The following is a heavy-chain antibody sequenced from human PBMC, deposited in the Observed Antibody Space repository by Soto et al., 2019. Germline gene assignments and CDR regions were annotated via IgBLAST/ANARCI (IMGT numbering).Heavy chain of an antibody. CDR2: IYYSGST. Sequence: PSETLSLTCTVSGGSISSGGYYWSWIRQHPGKGLEWIGYIYYSGSTYYNPSLKSRVTISVDTSKNQFSLKLSSVTAADTAVYYCAREYGSGSEKAFDIWGQGTMVTVSS. CDR3: AREYGSGSEKAFDI. CDR1: GGSISSGGYY. D-gene: IGHD3-10*01. V-gene: IGHV4-31*03. J-gene: IGHJ3*02.